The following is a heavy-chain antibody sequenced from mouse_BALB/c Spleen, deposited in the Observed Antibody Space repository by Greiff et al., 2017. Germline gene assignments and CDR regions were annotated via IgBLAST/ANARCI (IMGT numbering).Heavy chain of an antibody. CDR1: GFNIKDTY. V-gene: IGHV14-3*02. J-gene: IGHJ1*01. CDR3: ARSMYYGSSYWYFDV. CDR2: IDPANGNT. D-gene: IGHD1-1*01. Sequence: VHVKQSGAELVKPGASVKLSCTASGFNIKDTYMHWVKQRPEQGLEWIGRIDPANGNTKYDPKFQGKATITADTSSNTAYLQLSSLTSEDTAVYYCARSMYYGSSYWYFDVWGAGTTVTVSS.